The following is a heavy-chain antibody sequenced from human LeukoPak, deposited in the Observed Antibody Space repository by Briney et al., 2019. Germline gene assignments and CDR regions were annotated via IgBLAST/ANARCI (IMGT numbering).Heavy chain of an antibody. D-gene: IGHD2-2*01. CDR3: ARDRLGGSCCTFYSMDV. J-gene: IGHJ6*02. CDR2: ISGSGGTT. CDR1: GFTFSNYA. V-gene: IGHV3-23*01. Sequence: PGGSLRLSCAASGFTFSNYAMTWVRQAPGKRLEWVSVISGSGGTTFCADSVKGRFTISRDNSKNTLYLEVNRLRAEDTAVYYCARDRLGGSCCTFYSMDVWGQGTTVTVSS.